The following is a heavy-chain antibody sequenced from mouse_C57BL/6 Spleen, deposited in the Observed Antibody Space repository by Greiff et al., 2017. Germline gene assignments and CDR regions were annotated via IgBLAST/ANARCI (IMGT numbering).Heavy chain of an antibody. CDR3: ARWGYDYRAWFAY. J-gene: IGHJ3*01. Sequence: QVQLQQSGTELVKPGASVKLSCKASGYTFTSYWMHWVKQRPGQGLEWIGNINPSNGGTNYNEKFKSKATLTVDKSSSTAYMQLSSLTSEDSAVYYCARWGYDYRAWFAYWGQGTLVTVSA. D-gene: IGHD2-4*01. CDR1: GYTFTSYW. CDR2: INPSNGGT. V-gene: IGHV1-53*01.